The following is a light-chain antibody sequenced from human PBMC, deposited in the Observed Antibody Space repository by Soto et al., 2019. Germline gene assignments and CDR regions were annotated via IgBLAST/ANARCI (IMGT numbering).Light chain of an antibody. Sequence: QSALTQPASVSGSPGQSSTISCTGTSSDVGSYNLVSWYQQHPGKAPKLMIYEGSKRPSGVSNRFTDSKSGNTASLTISGLQPEEEADYCCCSYAGSSTMVFGGGTKVTVL. V-gene: IGLV2-23*01. J-gene: IGLJ2*01. CDR3: CSYAGSSTMV. CDR1: SSDVGSYNL. CDR2: EGS.